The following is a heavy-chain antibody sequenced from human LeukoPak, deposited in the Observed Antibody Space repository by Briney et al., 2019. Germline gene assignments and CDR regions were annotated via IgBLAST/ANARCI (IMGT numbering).Heavy chain of an antibody. D-gene: IGHD3-16*02. CDR1: GFTFRSFA. Sequence: PGGSLRLSCEASGFTFRSFAMSWVRQAPGKGLQWLSGISASGHYIYQADSVKGRFTISRDNSKNTLYIEINSLRVEDTAVYYCAKGSPMITFGGVIVDWGQGTLVTVSS. J-gene: IGHJ4*02. CDR2: ISASGHYI. V-gene: IGHV3-23*01. CDR3: AKGSPMITFGGVIVD.